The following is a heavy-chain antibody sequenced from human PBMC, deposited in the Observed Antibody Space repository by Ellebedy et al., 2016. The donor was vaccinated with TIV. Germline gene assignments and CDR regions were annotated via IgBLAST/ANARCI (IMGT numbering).Heavy chain of an antibody. CDR1: GFTVSSNY. Sequence: GESLKISCAASGFTVSSNYMSWVRQAPGKGLEWVSVIYSGGATSYADSAKGRFTISRDNSKNTLYLQMNSLRVEDTAVYYCARKYIYGFDWGQGTLVTVSS. CDR3: ARKYIYGFD. D-gene: IGHD5-18*01. J-gene: IGHJ4*02. CDR2: IYSGGAT. V-gene: IGHV3-66*01.